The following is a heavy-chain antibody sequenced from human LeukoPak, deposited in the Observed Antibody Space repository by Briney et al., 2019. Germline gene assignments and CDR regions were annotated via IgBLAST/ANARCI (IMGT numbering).Heavy chain of an antibody. V-gene: IGHV3-48*03. CDR3: AKATGYLL. Sequence: GGSLRLSCAASGFTFSSYEMNWVRQAPGKGLEWVSYISSSGSTIYYADSVKDRFTISRDNSENTLFLRMNSLRAEDTAVYYCAKATGYLLWGQGTLVIVSS. CDR2: ISSSGSTI. D-gene: IGHD1-14*01. J-gene: IGHJ4*02. CDR1: GFTFSSYE.